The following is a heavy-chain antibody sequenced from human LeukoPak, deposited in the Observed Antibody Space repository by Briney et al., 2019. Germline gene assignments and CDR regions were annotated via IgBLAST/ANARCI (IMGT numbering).Heavy chain of an antibody. J-gene: IGHJ6*03. V-gene: IGHV3-72*01. Sequence: GGSLRLSCAASGFTFSDHYMDWVRQAPGKGLEWVGRSRNKANRYTTEYAASVKGRFTISRDYSKNSLYLQMNSLKTEDTAVYYCATYGDYPPLGYYYMDVWGKGTTVTVSS. D-gene: IGHD4-17*01. CDR3: ATYGDYPPLGYYYMDV. CDR1: GFTFSDHY. CDR2: SRNKANRYTT.